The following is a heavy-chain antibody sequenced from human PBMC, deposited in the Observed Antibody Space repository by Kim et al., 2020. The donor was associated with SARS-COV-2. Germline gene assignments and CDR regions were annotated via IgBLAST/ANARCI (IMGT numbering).Heavy chain of an antibody. Sequence: GGSLRLSCAASGFTFSSYWMSWVRQAPGKGLEWVANIKQDGSEKYYVDSVKGRFTISRDNAKNSLYLQMNSLRAEDTAVYYCARERCSSTSCYDYYYGMDVWGQGTTVTVSS. V-gene: IGHV3-7*01. CDR1: GFTFSSYW. J-gene: IGHJ6*02. CDR2: IKQDGSEK. D-gene: IGHD2-2*01. CDR3: ARERCSSTSCYDYYYGMDV.